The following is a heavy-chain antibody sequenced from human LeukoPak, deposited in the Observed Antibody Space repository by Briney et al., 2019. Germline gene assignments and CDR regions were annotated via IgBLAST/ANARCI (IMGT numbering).Heavy chain of an antibody. J-gene: IGHJ3*02. CDR1: GGSISSYY. D-gene: IGHD6-6*01. Sequence: KPSETLSLTCSVSGGSISSYYWSWIRQPPGQGLEYIGYSYYSGSTDYNPSLKSRVTISVDTSNQFSLMLTSVTGADTAVYYCARQSISARRAFDIWGQGTMVTVSS. CDR2: SYYSGST. CDR3: ARQSISARRAFDI. V-gene: IGHV4-59*08.